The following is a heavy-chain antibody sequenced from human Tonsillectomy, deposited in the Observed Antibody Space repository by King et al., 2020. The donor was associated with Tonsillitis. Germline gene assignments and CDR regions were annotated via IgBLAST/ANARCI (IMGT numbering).Heavy chain of an antibody. CDR2: FYYSGNT. Sequence: VQLQESGPGLVKPSETLSLTCTVSDGSISSDYWSWIRQPPGKGLEWIGYFYYSGNTNYNPSLKSRVTISVDTSKNQFSLKLSSVTAADTAVYYCARGPGPTHFYYGMDVWAQGTTVTVSS. V-gene: IGHV4-59*01. J-gene: IGHJ6*02. CDR3: ARGPGPTHFYYGMDV. CDR1: DGSISSDY.